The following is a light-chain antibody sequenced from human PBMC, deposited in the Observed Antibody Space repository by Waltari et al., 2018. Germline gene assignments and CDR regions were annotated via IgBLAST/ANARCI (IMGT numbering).Light chain of an antibody. V-gene: IGLV2-14*03. J-gene: IGLJ1*01. CDR3: CAYTSSSSLGV. CDR1: SSAIGDYDY. Sequence: QSALTQPASVSGSPGQSITISCTGSSSAIGDYDYVSWYQQSPGKAPKLIIYDIGTRPSGVSDRFSGSKSGNTASLTISGLQAEDESDYYCCAYTSSSSLGVFGTGTKVTVL. CDR2: DIG.